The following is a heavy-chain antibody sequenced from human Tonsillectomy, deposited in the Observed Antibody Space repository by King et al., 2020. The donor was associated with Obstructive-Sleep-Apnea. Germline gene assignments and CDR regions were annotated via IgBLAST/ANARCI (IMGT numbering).Heavy chain of an antibody. CDR1: GFTFTNYW. V-gene: IGHV3-7*01. Sequence: VQLVESGGGLVQPGGSLRLSCAASGFTFTNYWMNWVRQAPGKGLEWVANMNQDGSHDFYVDSVKGRFTISRDNAKNSVYLHMNSLRAEDTAVYYCARGLGNRVDSQYNWFDPWGQGTLVTVSS. D-gene: IGHD3-3*01. CDR2: MNQDGSHD. CDR3: ARGLGNRVDSQYNWFDP. J-gene: IGHJ5*02.